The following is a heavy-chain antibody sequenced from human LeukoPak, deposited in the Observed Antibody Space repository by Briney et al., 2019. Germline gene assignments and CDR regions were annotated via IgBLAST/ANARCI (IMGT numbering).Heavy chain of an antibody. D-gene: IGHD7-27*01. CDR2: ISGSGGST. CDR1: GFTFSSYA. V-gene: IGHV3-23*01. CDR3: AKLNSWKLGMSPHAFDI. J-gene: IGHJ3*02. Sequence: QPGGSLRLSCAASGFTFSSYAMSWVRQAPGKGLEWVSAISGSGGSTYYADSVKGRFTISRDNSKNTLYLQMNSLRAEDTAVYYCAKLNSWKLGMSPHAFDIWGQGTMVTVSS.